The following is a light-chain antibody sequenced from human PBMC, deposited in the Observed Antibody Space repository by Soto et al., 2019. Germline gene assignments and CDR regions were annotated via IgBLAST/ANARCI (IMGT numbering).Light chain of an antibody. CDR2: EAS. CDR3: QQDSGYPYP. J-gene: IGKJ2*01. Sequence: DIQRTQSPSTLSASVGDRVSITCRASQSVRTWLAWYQQKPGKAPNLLIYEASSLQSGVPSRFSGSGSGTQCTLTISSLQPDYLATYYCQQDSGYPYPVGQGTKLEI. CDR1: QSVRTW. V-gene: IGKV1-5*03.